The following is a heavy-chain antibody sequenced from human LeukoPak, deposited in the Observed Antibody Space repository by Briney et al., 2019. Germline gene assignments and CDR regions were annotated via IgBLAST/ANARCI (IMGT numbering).Heavy chain of an antibody. CDR1: GFTFSSYG. CDR2: ISYDGSNK. J-gene: IGHJ1*01. Sequence: GGSLRLSCAASGFTFSSYGMHWVRQAPGKGLEWVAVISYDGSNKYYADSVKGRFTISRDNSKNTLYLQMNSLRAEDTAVYYCAKKSNGLWWPPSTNEYFQHWGQGTLVTVSS. CDR3: AKKSNGLWWPPSTNEYFQH. D-gene: IGHD4/OR15-4a*01. V-gene: IGHV3-30*18.